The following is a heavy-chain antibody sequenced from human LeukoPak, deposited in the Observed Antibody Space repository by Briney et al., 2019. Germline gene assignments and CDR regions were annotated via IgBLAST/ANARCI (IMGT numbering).Heavy chain of an antibody. CDR1: GYAFTNHG. J-gene: IGHJ4*02. V-gene: IGHV1-18*01. Sequence: ASVKVSCKASGYAFTNHGISWVRQAPGQGLEWMGWISPYNGNTNYAQKLQGRVTMTTDTSTSTAYMEVRSLRSNDTAVYFCARVGYDRDFDYWGQGTLVTVST. CDR3: ARVGYDRDFDY. D-gene: IGHD3-22*01. CDR2: ISPYNGNT.